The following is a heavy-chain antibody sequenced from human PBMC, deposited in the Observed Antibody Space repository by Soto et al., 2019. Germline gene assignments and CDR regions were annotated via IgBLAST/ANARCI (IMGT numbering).Heavy chain of an antibody. CDR2: IYDSGST. J-gene: IGHJ4*02. CDR3: ARVRENYFDS. CDR1: GGSISSDGDYYR. Sequence: QMQLQESGPGLVSPSQTLSLTCTVSGGSISSDGDYYRWSWIRQHPGKGLEWIGYIYDSGSTYYHPSLESRVTVSVDTSKNQCSLKLSSLTAADTAVYDCARVRENYFDSWGQGILVTVSS. V-gene: IGHV4-31*03.